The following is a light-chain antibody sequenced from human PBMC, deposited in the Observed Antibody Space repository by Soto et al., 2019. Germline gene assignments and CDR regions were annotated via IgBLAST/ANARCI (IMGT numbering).Light chain of an antibody. CDR1: QGISSY. CDR3: QQLNSYPPFT. CDR2: AAS. V-gene: IGKV1-9*01. Sequence: IQLTQSPSSLSASVGDRVTITCRASQGISSYFAWYQQKPGKAPKLLIYAASTFQSGVPSRFSGSGSGTDFTLTISSLQPEDFATYYCQQLNSYPPFTFGPGTKVDI. J-gene: IGKJ3*01.